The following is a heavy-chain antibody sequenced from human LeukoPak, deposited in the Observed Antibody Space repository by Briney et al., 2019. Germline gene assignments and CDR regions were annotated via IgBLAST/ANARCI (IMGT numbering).Heavy chain of an antibody. V-gene: IGHV1-69*13. J-gene: IGHJ4*02. CDR3: ATEPRNYYDSSGYPR. Sequence: ASVKVSCKASGGTFSSYAISWVRQAPGQGLEWMGGIIPVFGTANYAQKFQGRVTITADESTSTAYMELSSLRSEDTAVYYCATEPRNYYDSSGYPRWGQGTLVTASS. D-gene: IGHD3-22*01. CDR1: GGTFSSYA. CDR2: IIPVFGTA.